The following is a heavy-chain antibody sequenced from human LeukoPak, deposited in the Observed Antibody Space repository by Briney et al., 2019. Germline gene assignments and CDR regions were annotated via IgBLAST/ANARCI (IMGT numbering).Heavy chain of an antibody. CDR3: ITGTYYADY. D-gene: IGHD1-7*01. V-gene: IGHV3-15*01. CDR2: IQTKTDGGTT. CDR1: GFTFSKAW. Sequence: GGSLRLSCAASGFTFSKAWMSWVRQAPGKGLQWVGRIQTKTDGGTTDYAAPVKGRFTISRDDSKDTLYLQMNSLKFEDTAVYYCITGTYYADYWGQGTLVTVPS. J-gene: IGHJ4*02.